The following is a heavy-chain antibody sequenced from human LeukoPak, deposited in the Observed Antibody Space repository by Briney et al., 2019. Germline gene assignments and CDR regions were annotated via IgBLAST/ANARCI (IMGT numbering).Heavy chain of an antibody. J-gene: IGHJ4*02. V-gene: IGHV3-30*18. D-gene: IGHD4-23*01. CDR2: ISYDGINK. Sequence: GGSLRLSCAASGFTFSSYGMHWVRQAPGKGLEWVAVISYDGINKYYADSVKGRFTISRDNSKNTLYLQMNSLRAEDTAVYYCAKDLGGNERNDYWGQGTLVTVSS. CDR3: AKDLGGNERNDY. CDR1: GFTFSSYG.